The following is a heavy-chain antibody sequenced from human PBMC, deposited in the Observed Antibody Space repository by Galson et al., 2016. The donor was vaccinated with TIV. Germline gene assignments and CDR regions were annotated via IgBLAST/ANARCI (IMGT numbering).Heavy chain of an antibody. CDR3: AKCRNTAMDTYYYYYDLDV. J-gene: IGHJ6*02. Sequence: SVKVSCKASGGTFSSFVVTWVRQAPGQGLEWMGGIIPLFGEAHYAQKFQGRVTISADESTSTVYMELRSLRSGDTAVYYCAKCRNTAMDTYYYYYDLDVWGQGTTVTVSS. CDR1: GGTFSSFV. D-gene: IGHD5-18*01. V-gene: IGHV1-69*13. CDR2: IIPLFGEA.